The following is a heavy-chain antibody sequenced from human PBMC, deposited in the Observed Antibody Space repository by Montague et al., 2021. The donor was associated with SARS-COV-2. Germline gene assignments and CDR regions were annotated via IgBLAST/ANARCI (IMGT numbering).Heavy chain of an antibody. CDR2: IYYSGST. V-gene: IGHV4-39*01. J-gene: IGHJ3*02. Sequence: SETLSLTCTVSGGSISSSSYYWGWIRQPPGKGLEWIGRIYYSGSTYYNPSLKSRVTISVDKSKNQFSLTLSSVTAADTAVYYCARFPTSYYYDSKAAPATPDAFDIWGQGTMVTVSS. CDR1: GGSISSSSYY. D-gene: IGHD3-22*01. CDR3: ARFPTSYYYDSKAAPATPDAFDI.